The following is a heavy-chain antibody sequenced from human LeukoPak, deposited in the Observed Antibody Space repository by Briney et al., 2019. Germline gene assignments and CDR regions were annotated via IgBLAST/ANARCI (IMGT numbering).Heavy chain of an antibody. CDR3: ARVAVLNPPKPIAARQDYYYYMDV. D-gene: IGHD6-6*01. Sequence: SETLSLTCTVSGGSISSGSYYWSWIRQPAGKGLEWIGRIYTSGSTNYNPSLKSRVTISVDTSKNQFSLKLSSVTAADTAVYYCARVAVLNPPKPIAARQDYYYYMDVWGKGTTVTVSS. V-gene: IGHV4-61*02. CDR1: GGSISSGSYY. CDR2: IYTSGST. J-gene: IGHJ6*03.